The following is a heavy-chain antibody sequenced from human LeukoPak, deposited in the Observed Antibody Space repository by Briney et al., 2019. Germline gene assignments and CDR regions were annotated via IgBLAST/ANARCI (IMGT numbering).Heavy chain of an antibody. D-gene: IGHD3-9*01. CDR1: GFTFSSYA. CDR3: ARGGGVFNDILTGYPGY. Sequence: GGSLRLSCAASGFTFSSYAMHWVRQAPGKGLEWVAVISYDGSNKYYADSVKGRFTISRDNSKNTLYLQMGSLRAEDMAVYYCARGGGVFNDILTGYPGYWGQGTLVTVSS. J-gene: IGHJ4*02. V-gene: IGHV3-30-3*01. CDR2: ISYDGSNK.